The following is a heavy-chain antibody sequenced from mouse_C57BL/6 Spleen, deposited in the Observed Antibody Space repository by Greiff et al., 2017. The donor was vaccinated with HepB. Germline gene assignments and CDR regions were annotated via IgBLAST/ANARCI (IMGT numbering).Heavy chain of an antibody. J-gene: IGHJ2*01. CDR2: ISSGSSTI. V-gene: IGHV5-17*01. Sequence: VKLMESGGGLVKPGGSLKLSCAASGFTFSDYGMHWVRQAPEKGLEWVAYISSGSSTIYYADTVKGRFTISRDNAKNTLFLQMTSLRSEDTAMYYCARGVYYYGSYYFDYWGQGTTLTVSS. D-gene: IGHD1-1*01. CDR3: ARGVYYYGSYYFDY. CDR1: GFTFSDYG.